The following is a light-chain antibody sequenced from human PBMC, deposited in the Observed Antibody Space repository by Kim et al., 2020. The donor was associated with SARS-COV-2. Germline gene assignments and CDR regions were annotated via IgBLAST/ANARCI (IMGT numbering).Light chain of an antibody. CDR2: VAS. J-gene: IGKJ5*01. V-gene: IGKV1-5*03. CDR3: QQYDSYPIT. Sequence: DIQMTQSPSTLSVSVGDRVTITCRASQSISSWLAWYQQKPGQAPTLLIYVASDLAAGVPSRFSGSGSGTDFTLTISSPQPDDFATYYCQQYDSYPITFGQGTRLEIK. CDR1: QSISSW.